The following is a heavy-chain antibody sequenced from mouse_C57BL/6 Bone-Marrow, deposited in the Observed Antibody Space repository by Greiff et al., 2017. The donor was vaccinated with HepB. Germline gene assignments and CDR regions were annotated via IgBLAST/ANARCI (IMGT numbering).Heavy chain of an antibody. D-gene: IGHD2-4*01. CDR2: ISSGGDYI. J-gene: IGHJ4*01. CDR3: ARKGNYDDGGSYAMDY. Sequence: DVKLVESGEGLVKPGGSLKLSCAASGFTFSSYAMSWVRQTPEKRLEWVAYISSGGDYIYYADTVKGRFTISRDNAKNTLFLQMTSLRSEDTAMYYCARKGNYDDGGSYAMDYWGQGTSVTVSS. V-gene: IGHV5-9-1*02. CDR1: GFTFSSYA.